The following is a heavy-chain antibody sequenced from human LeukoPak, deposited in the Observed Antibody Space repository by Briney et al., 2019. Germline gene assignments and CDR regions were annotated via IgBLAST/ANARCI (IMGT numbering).Heavy chain of an antibody. D-gene: IGHD1-1*01. CDR3: ARGSYDWNDY. CDR2: ISYDGSNK. Sequence: PGRSLRLSCAASGFTFSSYAMHWVRQAPGKGLEWVAVISYDGSNKYYADSVKGRFTISRDNPKNTLYLQMNSLRAEDTAVYYCARGSYDWNDYWGQGTLVTVSS. CDR1: GFTFSSYA. J-gene: IGHJ4*02. V-gene: IGHV3-30*01.